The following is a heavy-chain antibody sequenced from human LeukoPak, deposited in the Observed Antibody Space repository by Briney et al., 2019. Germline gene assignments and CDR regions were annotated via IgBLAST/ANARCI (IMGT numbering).Heavy chain of an antibody. V-gene: IGHV3-7*01. J-gene: IGHJ4*02. CDR2: IKQDGTEK. Sequence: GGSLRLSCAASGFTFSTYWMSWVRQAPGKGLEWVAVIKQDGTEKYYVDSVKGRFTISRDNAKNSLYLQMNSLRVEDTAVYYCARGRPHGNDYWGQGTLVTVSS. CDR3: ARGRPHGNDY. CDR1: GFTFSTYW. D-gene: IGHD4-23*01.